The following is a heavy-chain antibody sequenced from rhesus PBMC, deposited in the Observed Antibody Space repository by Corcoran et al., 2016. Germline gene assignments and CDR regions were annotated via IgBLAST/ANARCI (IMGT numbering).Heavy chain of an antibody. J-gene: IGHJ4*01. D-gene: IGHD6-25*01. CDR3: AREGSGSWNPYFDY. Sequence: QVQLVQSVAEVKKPGSSVKVSCKASGYTFTDYYMHWVRQAPRQGLEWMGWINPYNGNTKNAQKLQGRFTMARDTSTSTAYMELSSLRSEDTAVYYCAREGSGSWNPYFDYWGQGVLVTVSS. V-gene: IGHV1S2*01. CDR2: INPYNGNT. CDR1: GYTFTDYY.